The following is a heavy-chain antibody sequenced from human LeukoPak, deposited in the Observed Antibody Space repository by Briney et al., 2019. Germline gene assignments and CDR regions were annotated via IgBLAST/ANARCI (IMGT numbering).Heavy chain of an antibody. V-gene: IGHV4-39*07. CDR1: GGSISSSTYY. CDR3: ARVPSNWDIGWYFDY. J-gene: IGHJ4*02. D-gene: IGHD7-27*01. Sequence: SGTLSLTCTVSGGSISSSTYYWGWIRQPPGKGLEWIGSIYYSGSTYYNPSLKSRVTISVDTSKNQFSLKVSSVTAADTAVYYCARVPSNWDIGWYFDYWGQGTLVTVSS. CDR2: IYYSGST.